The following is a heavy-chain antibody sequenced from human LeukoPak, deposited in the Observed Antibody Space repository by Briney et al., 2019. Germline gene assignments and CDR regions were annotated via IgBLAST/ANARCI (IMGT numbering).Heavy chain of an antibody. V-gene: IGHV3-23*01. Sequence: GGSLRLSCAASGFTFSSYAMSWVRQAPGRGLEWVSAISGSGVNTDYAGSVKGRFTISRDNSKNTLYLQMSSLTAKDTAVYYCAKDRSIGTYYTFDSWGQGTLVTVSS. CDR1: GFTFSSYA. CDR2: ISGSGVNT. D-gene: IGHD1-26*01. CDR3: AKDRSIGTYYTFDS. J-gene: IGHJ4*02.